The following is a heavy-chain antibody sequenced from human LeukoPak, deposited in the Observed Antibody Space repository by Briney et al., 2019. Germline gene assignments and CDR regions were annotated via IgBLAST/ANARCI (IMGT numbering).Heavy chain of an antibody. V-gene: IGHV3-15*01. CDR1: GFTVSSNE. D-gene: IGHD6-19*01. CDR3: TTDPGDAPSSGWYWEGVY. CDR2: IKSKTDGGTT. J-gene: IGHJ4*02. Sequence: PGGSLRLSCAASGFTVSSNEMSWVRQAPGKGLEWVGRIKSKTDGGTTDYAAPVKGRFTISRDDSKNTLYLQMNSLKTEDTAEYYCTTDPGDAPSSGWYWEGVYWGQGTLVTVSS.